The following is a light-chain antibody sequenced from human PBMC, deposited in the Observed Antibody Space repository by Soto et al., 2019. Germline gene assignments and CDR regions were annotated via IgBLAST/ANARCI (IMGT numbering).Light chain of an antibody. CDR2: DVS. CDR1: SRDVGGYNY. V-gene: IGLV2-14*01. J-gene: IGLJ2*01. CDR3: SSYSSSSSVV. Sequence: QSALTQPASVSGSPGQSITISCTGTSRDVGGYNYVSWYQQHPGKAPKLMIYDVSNRPSGVSNRFSGSKSGNTASLTISGVQADDEADYYCSSYSSSSSVVFGGGTKLTVL.